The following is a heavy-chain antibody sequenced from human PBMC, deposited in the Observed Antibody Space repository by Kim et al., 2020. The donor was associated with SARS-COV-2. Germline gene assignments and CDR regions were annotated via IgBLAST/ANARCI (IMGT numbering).Heavy chain of an antibody. J-gene: IGHJ6*02. CDR3: ARGEYYDSSERAYYYYGMDV. CDR1: GGTFSSYA. D-gene: IGHD3-22*01. V-gene: IGHV1-69*13. Sequence: SVKVSCKASGGTFSSYAISWVRQAPGQGLEWMGGIIPIFGTANYAQKFQGRVTITADESTSTAYMELSSLRSEDTAVYYCARGEYYDSSERAYYYYGMDVWGQGTTVTVSS. CDR2: IIPIFGTA.